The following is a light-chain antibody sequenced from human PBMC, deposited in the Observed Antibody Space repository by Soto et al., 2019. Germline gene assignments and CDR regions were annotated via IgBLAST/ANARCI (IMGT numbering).Light chain of an antibody. CDR2: GAS. J-gene: IGKJ2*01. Sequence: EIVLTQSPATLSVSPGERATLSCRASQNIGRNLAWYQHKLGQAPRLLIYGASVRVTGIPARFSGSWSGTDFTLTISSLQSEDFAVYYCPQYNNWPPYTFGQGTKLEIK. CDR1: QNIGRN. CDR3: PQYNNWPPYT. V-gene: IGKV3-15*01.